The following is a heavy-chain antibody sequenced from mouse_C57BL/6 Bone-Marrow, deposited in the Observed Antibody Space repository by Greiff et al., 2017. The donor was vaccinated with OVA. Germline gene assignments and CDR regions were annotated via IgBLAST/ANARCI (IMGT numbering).Heavy chain of an antibody. CDR2: IYPGSGST. CDR3: ARGGYGYDPFAY. V-gene: IGHV1-55*01. CDR1: GYTFTSYW. D-gene: IGHD2-2*01. Sequence: QVQLKQPGAELVKPGASVKMSCKASGYTFTSYWITWVKQRPGQGLEWIGDIYPGSGSTNYNEKFKSKAQLTVETSSSTAYMQLSSLTSEDSAVYYCARGGYGYDPFAYWGQGTLVTVSA. J-gene: IGHJ3*01.